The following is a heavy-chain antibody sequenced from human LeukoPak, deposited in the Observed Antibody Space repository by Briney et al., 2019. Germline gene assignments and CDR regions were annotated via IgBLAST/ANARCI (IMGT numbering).Heavy chain of an antibody. V-gene: IGHV1-2*06. CDR3: ATLITGTMYYFDY. CDR1: GYTFTGYY. CDR2: INPNSGST. J-gene: IGHJ4*02. Sequence: ASVKVSCKASGYTFTGYYMHWVRQAPGQGLEWMGRINPNSGSTNYAQKFQGRVTMTRDTSISTAYMELSRLRSDDTAVYYCATLITGTMYYFDYWGQGTLVTVSS. D-gene: IGHD1-20*01.